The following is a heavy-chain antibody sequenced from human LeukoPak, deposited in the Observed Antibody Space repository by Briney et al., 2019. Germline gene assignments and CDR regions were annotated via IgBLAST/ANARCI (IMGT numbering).Heavy chain of an antibody. CDR1: GYTFTSYY. Sequence: ASVKVSCKASGYTFTSYYMHWVRQAPGQGLEWMGIINPSVGSTDYAQKFQGRVTITTDESTSTAYMELSSLRSEDTAVYYCARGSRDGYKAGPFDYWGQGTLVTVSS. J-gene: IGHJ4*02. V-gene: IGHV1-46*01. CDR3: ARGSRDGYKAGPFDY. D-gene: IGHD5-24*01. CDR2: INPSVGST.